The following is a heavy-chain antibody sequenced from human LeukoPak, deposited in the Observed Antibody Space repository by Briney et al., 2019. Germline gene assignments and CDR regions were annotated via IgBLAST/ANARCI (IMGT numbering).Heavy chain of an antibody. CDR2: ISSSGSTI. V-gene: IGHV3-48*03. Sequence: PGGSLRLSCAASGFTFSSYEMNWVRQAPGKGLEWVSYISSSGSTIYYADSVKGRFTISRDNAKNSLYLQMNSLRAEDTAVYYCATPNYYDSSGFFEHRGQGTLVTVSS. CDR1: GFTFSSYE. CDR3: ATPNYYDSSGFFEH. J-gene: IGHJ1*01. D-gene: IGHD3-22*01.